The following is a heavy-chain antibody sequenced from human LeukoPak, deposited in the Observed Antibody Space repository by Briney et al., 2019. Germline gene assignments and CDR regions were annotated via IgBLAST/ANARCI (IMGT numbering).Heavy chain of an antibody. Sequence: GGSLRLSCAASGFTFSSYSMNWVRQAPGKGLEWVSYISSSGSTIYYADSVKGRFTISRDNAKNSLYLQMNSLRAEDTAVYYCARDSSSWYRANDYWGQGTLVTVSS. J-gene: IGHJ4*02. V-gene: IGHV3-48*04. CDR3: ARDSSSWYRANDY. CDR1: GFTFSSYS. D-gene: IGHD6-13*01. CDR2: ISSSGSTI.